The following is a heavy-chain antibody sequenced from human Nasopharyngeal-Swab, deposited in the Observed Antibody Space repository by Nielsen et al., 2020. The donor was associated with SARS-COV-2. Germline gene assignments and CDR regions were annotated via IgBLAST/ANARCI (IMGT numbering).Heavy chain of an antibody. V-gene: IGHV3-23*01. Sequence: ETLSLTCAASGFTFSSYAMSWVRQTPGKGLEWVSAIGGSGGSTYYADSVKGRFTISRDNSNNMLFLQMSSLRTEDTAAYYCAKDWGRLTAAWGCAVDYWGQGTLVTVSS. CDR3: AKDWGRLTAAWGCAVDY. CDR1: GFTFSSYA. CDR2: IGGSGGST. J-gene: IGHJ4*02. D-gene: IGHD3-16*01.